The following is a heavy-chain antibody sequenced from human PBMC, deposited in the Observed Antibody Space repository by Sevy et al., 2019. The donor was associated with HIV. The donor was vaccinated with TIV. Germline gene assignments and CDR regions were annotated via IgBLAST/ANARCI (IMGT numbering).Heavy chain of an antibody. CDR3: ARGENDDEFFQY. CDR1: GFIFSHFA. V-gene: IGHV3-30*04. D-gene: IGHD1-26*01. Sequence: GGSLRLSCTVSGFIFSHFAMHWVRQAPGKGLEWVAVTSYDGSRKYYADSVEGRFTVSRDNSWNMLSLEMSSLTRDDTAVYYCARGENDDEFFQYWGQGTLVTVSS. CDR2: TSYDGSRK. J-gene: IGHJ1*01.